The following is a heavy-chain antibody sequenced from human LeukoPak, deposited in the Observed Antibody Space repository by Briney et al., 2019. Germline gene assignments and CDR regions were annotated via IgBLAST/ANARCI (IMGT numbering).Heavy chain of an antibody. J-gene: IGHJ3*02. V-gene: IGHV3-21*01. CDR3: ARDGGALWFGELFDAFDI. CDR2: ISSSSSYI. Sequence: PGGSLRLSCAASGFTFSSYSMNWVRQAPGKGLEWVSSISSSSSYIYYADSVKGRFTISRDNAKNSLYLQMNSLRAEDTAVYYCARDGGALWFGELFDAFDIWGQGTMVTVYS. D-gene: IGHD3-10*01. CDR1: GFTFSSYS.